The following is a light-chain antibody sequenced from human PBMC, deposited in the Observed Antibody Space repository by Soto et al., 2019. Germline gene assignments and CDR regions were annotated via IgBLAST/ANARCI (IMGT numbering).Light chain of an antibody. J-gene: IGKJ3*01. CDR2: GAS. V-gene: IGKV3-20*01. CDR3: QQYGSSPRFT. CDR1: QSVSSSY. Sequence: IVLTQSPGTLSLSPGERATLSCRASQSVSSSYLAWYQQKPGQAPRLLIYGASSRATGIPDRFSGSGSGTDFTLTISRLEPEDFAVYYCQQYGSSPRFTFGPGTKVDNK.